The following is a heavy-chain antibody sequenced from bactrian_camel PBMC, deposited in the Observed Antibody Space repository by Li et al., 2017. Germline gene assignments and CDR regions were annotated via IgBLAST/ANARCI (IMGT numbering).Heavy chain of an antibody. V-gene: IGHV3S53*01. Sequence: VQLVESGGGSVQVGGSLRLSCAYSGKTYSYCMGWFRQAPGKEREGVAAIDSDGSTSYADSVKGRFTISQDNAKNTLYLQMNSLKPEDTAVYYCAQKGSYNSDYGGFGYWGQGTQVTVS. J-gene: IGHJ6*01. CDR1: GKTYSYC. CDR2: IDSDGST. D-gene: IGHD4*01. CDR3: AQKGSYNSDYGGFGY.